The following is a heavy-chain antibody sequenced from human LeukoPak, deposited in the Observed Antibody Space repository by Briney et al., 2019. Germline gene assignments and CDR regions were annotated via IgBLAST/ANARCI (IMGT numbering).Heavy chain of an antibody. Sequence: ASVKVSCKASGYTFTSYGISWVRQAPGRGLEWMGWISAYNGNTNYAQKLQGRVTMTTDTSTSTAYMELRSLRSDDTAVYYCARDPGDSSGYYYGWFDPWGQGTLVTVSS. CDR2: ISAYNGNT. CDR1: GYTFTSYG. D-gene: IGHD3-22*01. J-gene: IGHJ5*02. V-gene: IGHV1-18*01. CDR3: ARDPGDSSGYYYGWFDP.